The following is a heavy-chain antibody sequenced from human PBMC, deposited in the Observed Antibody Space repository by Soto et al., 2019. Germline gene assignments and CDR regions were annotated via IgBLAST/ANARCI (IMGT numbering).Heavy chain of an antibody. CDR2: IWNDGSRK. CDR1: GFIFSVYG. V-gene: IGHV3-33*01. J-gene: IGHJ4*02. D-gene: IGHD3-22*01. Sequence: GGSLRLSCAASGFIFSVYGIHWVRQAPGKGLEWVALIWNDGSRKYYADSVKGRFTISRDNSKNTVYVQMNTLTADDTAVYYCARSSAWQRDLTPDYWGQGTLVTVSS. CDR3: ARSSAWQRDLTPDY.